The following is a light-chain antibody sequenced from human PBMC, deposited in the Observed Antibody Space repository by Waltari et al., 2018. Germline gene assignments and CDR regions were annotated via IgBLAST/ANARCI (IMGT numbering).Light chain of an antibody. V-gene: IGKV3-20*01. CDR1: QSISKY. CDR2: HAS. J-gene: IGKJ1*01. CDR3: QHYESLPVT. Sequence: EIVLTQSPGTLSLSPGERATLSCRASQSISKYLAWYPQKPGPAPRLLIYHASSRAAGIPDRFSGSGSGTDFSLTISRLEPEDFAVYYCQHYESLPVTFGQGTKVEIK.